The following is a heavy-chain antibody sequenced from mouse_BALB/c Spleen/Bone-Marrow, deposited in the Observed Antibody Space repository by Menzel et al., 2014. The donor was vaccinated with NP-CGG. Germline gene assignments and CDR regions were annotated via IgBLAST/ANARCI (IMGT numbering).Heavy chain of an antibody. D-gene: IGHD2-10*02. J-gene: IGHJ2*01. CDR1: GFTFSSFG. CDR3: ARGKYGYDY. Sequence: EVMLVESGGGLVQPGGSRKLSCAASGFTFSSFGVHWGRQAPEKGLEWVAYISSGSSTIYYADTVKGRFTISRDNPKNTLFLQMTSLRSEDTAMYYCARGKYGYDYWGQGTTLTVSS. CDR2: ISSGSSTI. V-gene: IGHV5-17*02.